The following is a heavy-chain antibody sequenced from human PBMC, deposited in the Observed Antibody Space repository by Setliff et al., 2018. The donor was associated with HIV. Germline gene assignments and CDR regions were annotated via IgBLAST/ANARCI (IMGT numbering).Heavy chain of an antibody. CDR1: GYSFTSYG. CDR2: ISAYNVNT. D-gene: IGHD7-27*01. J-gene: IGHJ4*02. V-gene: IGHV1-18*01. CDR3: ARHLSATGTFDY. Sequence: ASVKVSCKASGYSFTSYGVSWVRQAPGQGLEWMGWISAYNVNTNYAQKLQGRVTMTTDTSTSTAYMELRSLRSDHTAVYYCARHLSATGTFDYWGQGTLVTVSS.